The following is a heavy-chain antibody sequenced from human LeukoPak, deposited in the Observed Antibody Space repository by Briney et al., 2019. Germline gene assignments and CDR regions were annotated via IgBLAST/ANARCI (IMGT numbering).Heavy chain of an antibody. CDR3: ARSDGPSQGPNFDY. V-gene: IGHV4-31*03. CDR2: IYYSGST. D-gene: IGHD5-24*01. Sequence: SETLSLTCTVSGGSISSGGYYWSWIRQHPGKGLEWIGYIYYSGSTYYNPSLKSRVTISVDTSKNQFSLKLSSVTAADTAVYYCARSDGPSQGPNFDYWGQGTLVTVSS. CDR1: GGSISSGGYY. J-gene: IGHJ4*02.